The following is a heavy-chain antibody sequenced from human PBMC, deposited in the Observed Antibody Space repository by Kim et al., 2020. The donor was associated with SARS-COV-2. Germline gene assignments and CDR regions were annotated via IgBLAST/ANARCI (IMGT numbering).Heavy chain of an antibody. CDR2: IYTSGST. D-gene: IGHD3-3*01. V-gene: IGHV4-4*07. J-gene: IGHJ3*02. CDR1: GGSISSYY. Sequence: SETLSLTCTVSGGSISSYYWSWIRQPAGKGLEWIGRIYTSGSTNYNPSLKSRVTMSVDTSNNQFSLKLSSVTAADTAVYYCARDRRFTIFGVVIEDAFDIWGQGTMVTVSS. CDR3: ARDRRFTIFGVVIEDAFDI.